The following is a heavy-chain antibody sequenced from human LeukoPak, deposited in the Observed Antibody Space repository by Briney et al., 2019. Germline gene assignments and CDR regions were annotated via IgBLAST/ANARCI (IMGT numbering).Heavy chain of an antibody. J-gene: IGHJ4*02. V-gene: IGHV3-74*01. CDR2: ISSDGSGT. CDR3: ARANHPTYYDSSGYYQDY. D-gene: IGHD3-22*01. CDR1: GFTFSTYW. Sequence: GGSLRLSCAVSGFTFSTYWMHWVRQAPGMGLVWVSRISSDGSGTSYADSVKGRFTISRDNAKNTLYLQMNSLRAEDTGVYCCARANHPTYYDSSGYYQDYWGQGTLVTVSS.